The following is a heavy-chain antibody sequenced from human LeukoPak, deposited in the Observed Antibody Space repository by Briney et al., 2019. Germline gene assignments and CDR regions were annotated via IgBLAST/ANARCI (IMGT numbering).Heavy chain of an antibody. Sequence: ASVNVSCKASGYTFTVYYMHWVRQAPGQGREGMGWINPNSGGTNYAQKFQGRVTMTRDTSISTAYMELSRLRSDDTAVYYCARANSDYSCVYWGQGTLVTVSS. J-gene: IGHJ4*02. V-gene: IGHV1-2*02. CDR3: ARANSDYSCVY. CDR2: INPNSGGT. CDR1: GYTFTVYY. D-gene: IGHD4-11*01.